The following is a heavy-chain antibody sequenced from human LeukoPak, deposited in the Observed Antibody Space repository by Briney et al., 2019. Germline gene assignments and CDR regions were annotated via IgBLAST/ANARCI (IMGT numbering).Heavy chain of an antibody. V-gene: IGHV3-74*01. D-gene: IGHD4-17*01. CDR1: GFSFSSYW. Sequence: GGSLRLSCAASGFSFSSYWMHWVRQGPGKGLVWVSGINSDGSSTSYADSVKGRFTISRDNAKNSLYLQMNSLRAEDTALYYCARDDYGDYVLHYWGQGTLVTVSS. CDR3: ARDDYGDYVLHY. CDR2: INSDGSST. J-gene: IGHJ4*02.